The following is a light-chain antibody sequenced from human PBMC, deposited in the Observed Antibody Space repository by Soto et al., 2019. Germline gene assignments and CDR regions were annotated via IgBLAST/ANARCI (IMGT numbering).Light chain of an antibody. Sequence: ETVLTQSPGTLSLSPGEGATRSCRASQTVGAGQLAWYQQKPGQSPRLLIYGVSNRATDIPDRFGGSGSGTDFTLTISRLEPEDFAVYYCHQYSNPPHTFGQGTKLEIK. CDR1: QTVGAGQ. J-gene: IGKJ2*01. V-gene: IGKV3-20*01. CDR3: HQYSNPPHT. CDR2: GVS.